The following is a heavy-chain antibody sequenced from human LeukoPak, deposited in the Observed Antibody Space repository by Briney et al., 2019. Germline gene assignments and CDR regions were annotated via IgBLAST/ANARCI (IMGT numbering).Heavy chain of an antibody. D-gene: IGHD6-19*01. J-gene: IGHJ6*03. V-gene: IGHV3-30*01. Sequence: PGRSLRLSCAASGFTFSSYAMHWVRQAPGKGLEWVAVISYDGSNKYYADSVKGRFTISRDNSKNTLYLQTNSLRAEDTAVYYCARRGPDSIAVAGILYYYYYYMDVWGKGTTVTVSS. CDR1: GFTFSSYA. CDR3: ARRGPDSIAVAGILYYYYYYMDV. CDR2: ISYDGSNK.